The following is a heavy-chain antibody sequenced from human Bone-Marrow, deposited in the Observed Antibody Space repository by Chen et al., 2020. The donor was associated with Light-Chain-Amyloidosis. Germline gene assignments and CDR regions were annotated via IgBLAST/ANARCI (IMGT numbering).Heavy chain of an antibody. CDR2: ISYDGSNK. D-gene: IGHD3-22*01. CDR3: AKGQEGGAYYYDSSGYYPDY. J-gene: IGHJ4*02. CDR1: GFTFRSYG. V-gene: IGHV3-30*18. Sequence: QVQLVESGGGVVQPGRSLRLSCAASGFTFRSYGMHWVRQAPGKGLEWVAVISYDGSNKYYADSVKGRFTISRDNSKNTLYLQMNRLRAEDTAVYYCAKGQEGGAYYYDSSGYYPDYWGQGTLVTVSS.